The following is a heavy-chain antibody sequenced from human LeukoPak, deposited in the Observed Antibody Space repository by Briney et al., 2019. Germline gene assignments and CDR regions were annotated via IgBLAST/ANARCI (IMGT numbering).Heavy chain of an antibody. CDR1: GDSISSYY. CDR2: IYYSGST. D-gene: IGHD3-22*01. V-gene: IGHV4-39*07. J-gene: IGHJ4*02. Sequence: SETLSLTCTVSGDSISSYYWGWIRQPPGKGLEWIGSIYYSGSTYYNPSLKSRVTISVDTSKNQFSLKLSSVTAADTAVYYCARANYYDSSGLRYWGQGTLVTVSS. CDR3: ARANYYDSSGLRY.